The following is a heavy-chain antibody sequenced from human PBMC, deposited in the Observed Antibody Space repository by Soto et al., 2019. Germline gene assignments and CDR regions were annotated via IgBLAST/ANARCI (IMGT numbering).Heavy chain of an antibody. CDR1: GGSFRSYA. D-gene: IGHD2-2*01. CDR3: ARVYCSRTSRLPLTSMDV. CDR2: IIPIFGTA. Sequence: QVQLVRSGAEVKKPRSSVNISWKASGGSFRSYAISWVRQAPGQGLEWMGGIIPIFGTANYAQKFQGRVTITADESTSTAYMELSSLRSEDTAVYYCARVYCSRTSRLPLTSMDVWGQGTTVTVSS. J-gene: IGHJ6*02. V-gene: IGHV1-69*01.